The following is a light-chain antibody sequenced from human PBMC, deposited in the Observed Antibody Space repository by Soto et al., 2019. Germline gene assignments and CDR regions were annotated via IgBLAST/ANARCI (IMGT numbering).Light chain of an antibody. J-gene: IGKJ1*01. Sequence: EIVLTQSPATLSLSPGERATLSCRASQSVSTYLAWYQQKPGQAPRLLIYDVSKSATGIPARFSGSGSVTDFTLTIGSLEPEDFAVYYCQQRGNWPWTFGQGTKVEIK. CDR1: QSVSTY. CDR2: DVS. V-gene: IGKV3-11*01. CDR3: QQRGNWPWT.